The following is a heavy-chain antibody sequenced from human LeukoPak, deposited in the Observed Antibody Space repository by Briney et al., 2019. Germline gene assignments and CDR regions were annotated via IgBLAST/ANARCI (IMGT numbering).Heavy chain of an antibody. CDR2: IYHSGST. J-gene: IGHJ4*02. D-gene: IGHD1-7*01. V-gene: IGHV4-4*02. CDR1: GGSISSSNW. Sequence: QPSETLSLTCAVSGGSISSSNWWSWVRQPPGKGLEWIGEIYHSGSTNYNPSLKSRVTISVDKSKNQFSLKLSSVTAADTAVYYCARGFQGYNWNYQRFYYFDYWGQGTLVTVSS. CDR3: ARGFQGYNWNYQRFYYFDY.